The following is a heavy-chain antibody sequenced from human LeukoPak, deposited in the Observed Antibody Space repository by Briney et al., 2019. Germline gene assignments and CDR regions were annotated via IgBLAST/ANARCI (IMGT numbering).Heavy chain of an antibody. CDR2: IYYSGST. CDR3: AREFGSGSYPTDGHYCDY. J-gene: IGHJ4*02. V-gene: IGHV4-39*07. Sequence: SETLSLTRSVSGRSISSSSYCCGWVRQPPGKGLEWIVSIYYSGSTYYHPSLKNRITISVHTSKNQCSLKQRSVTAADMGVYYSAREFGSGSYPTDGHYCDYWGEGTLVTVSS. CDR1: GRSISSSSYC. D-gene: IGHD3-10*01.